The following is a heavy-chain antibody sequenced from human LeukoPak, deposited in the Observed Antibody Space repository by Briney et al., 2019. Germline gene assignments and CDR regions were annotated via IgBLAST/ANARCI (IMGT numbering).Heavy chain of an antibody. V-gene: IGHV3-30*01. CDR1: GFTFTSYG. CDR2: ISYDGNSK. J-gene: IGHJ4*02. CDR3: AGDSGLGYYNDASGYALAY. D-gene: IGHD3-22*01. Sequence: GGSLRLSCEVSGFTFTSYGLHWVRQAPGKGLEWVAIISYDGNSKYYADAVQGRFTISRDNSKNTLYLQMDSLRVEDTGDYYYAGDSGLGYYNDASGYALAYWGQGTLVTVSA.